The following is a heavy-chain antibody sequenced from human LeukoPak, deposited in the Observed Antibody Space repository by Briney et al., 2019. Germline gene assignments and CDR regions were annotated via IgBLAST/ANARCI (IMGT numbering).Heavy chain of an antibody. CDR3: ARVREGSPDIYNWFDY. V-gene: IGHV4-34*01. CDR2: INHSGST. D-gene: IGHD1-1*01. CDR1: GGSFSGYY. Sequence: SETLSLTCAVYGGSFSGYYWSWIRQPPGKGLEWIGEINHSGSTNYNPSLKSRVTISVDTSKNQFSLRLTSVTAADTAVYYCARVREGSPDIYNWFDYWGQGTLVTVSS. J-gene: IGHJ4*02.